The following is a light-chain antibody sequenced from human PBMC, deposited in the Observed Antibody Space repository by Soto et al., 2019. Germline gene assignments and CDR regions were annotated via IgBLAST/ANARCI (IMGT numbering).Light chain of an antibody. CDR3: QQYNDWPLT. CDR2: AAS. CDR1: QTIHSN. J-gene: IGKJ4*01. V-gene: IGKV3D-15*01. Sequence: EIVMTQSPATLSVSPGERATLSCRPSQTIHSNLAWYQQSPGQAPRLLIYAASTRATGIPARFSGSGSGTEFTLTISSLQSEDFAVYYCQQYNDWPLTFGGGTKVEIK.